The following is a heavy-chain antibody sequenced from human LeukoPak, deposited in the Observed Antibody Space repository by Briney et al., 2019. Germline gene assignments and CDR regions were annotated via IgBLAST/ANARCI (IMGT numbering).Heavy chain of an antibody. CDR2: IYYSGST. Sequence: SETLSLTCTVSGGSISRYYWSWIRQPPGKGLEWIGYIYYSGSTNYNPSLKSRVTISVDTSKNQFSLKLSSVTAADTAVYYCARVRELYDSSGYYRYYFDYWGQGTLVTVSS. CDR3: ARVRELYDSSGYYRYYFDY. D-gene: IGHD3-22*01. CDR1: GGSISRYY. V-gene: IGHV4-59*01. J-gene: IGHJ4*02.